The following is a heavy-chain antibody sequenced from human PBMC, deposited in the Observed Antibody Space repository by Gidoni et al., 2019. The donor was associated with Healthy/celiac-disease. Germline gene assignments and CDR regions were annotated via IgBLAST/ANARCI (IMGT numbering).Heavy chain of an antibody. D-gene: IGHD3-9*01. CDR1: GFTFSNAW. V-gene: IGHV3-15*07. J-gene: IGHJ4*02. CDR3: TTDLYDILSRIY. CDR2: IKSKTDGGTT. Sequence: EVQLVESGGGLVKPGGSLRLSCAASGFTFSNAWMNWVRQAPGKGLEWVGRIKSKTDGGTTDYAAPVKGRFTISRDDSNNTLYLQMNSLKTEDTAVYYCTTDLYDILSRIYWGQGTLVTVSS.